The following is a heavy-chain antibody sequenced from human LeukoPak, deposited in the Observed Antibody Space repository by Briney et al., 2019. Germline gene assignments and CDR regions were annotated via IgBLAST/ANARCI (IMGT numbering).Heavy chain of an antibody. J-gene: IGHJ4*02. CDR2: IKNDGAVK. CDR1: GFTFSDYY. Sequence: GGSLRLSCAASGFTFSDYYMSWIRQAPGKGLEWVANIKNDGAVKNYVDSVKGRFTISRDNAKNSLYLQMNSLRAKDTAVYYCAKDSYSKGDFWGQGVLVTVSS. CDR3: AKDSYSKGDF. D-gene: IGHD6-13*01. V-gene: IGHV3-7*01.